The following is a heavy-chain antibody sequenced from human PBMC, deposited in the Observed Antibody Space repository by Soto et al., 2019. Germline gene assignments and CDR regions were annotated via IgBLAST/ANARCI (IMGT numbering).Heavy chain of an antibody. J-gene: IGHJ4*02. Sequence: VGSLRLSCAASVFTFSNFGMHCVRQAPGKGLEWVTVIWFDGSNEFYADSVKGRFTISRDISKNTLYLQIHSLRAEDTAMYYCARSSETFAFQCWGQGTRVTVSS. V-gene: IGHV3-33*01. CDR1: VFTFSNFG. CDR2: IWFDGSNE. CDR3: ARSSETFAFQC.